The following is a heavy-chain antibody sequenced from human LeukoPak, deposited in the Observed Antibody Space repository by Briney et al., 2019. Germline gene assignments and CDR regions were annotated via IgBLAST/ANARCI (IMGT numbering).Heavy chain of an antibody. CDR2: IYHSGST. CDR3: ARMRGYSYYYYMDV. V-gene: IGHV4-59*08. J-gene: IGHJ6*03. Sequence: SETLSLTCTVSGGSISSYYWSWIRQPPGKGLEWIGSIYHSGSTYYNPSLKSRVTISVDTSKNQFSLKLSSVTAADTAVYYCARMRGYSYYYYMDVWGKGTTVTVSS. D-gene: IGHD5-12*01. CDR1: GGSISSYY.